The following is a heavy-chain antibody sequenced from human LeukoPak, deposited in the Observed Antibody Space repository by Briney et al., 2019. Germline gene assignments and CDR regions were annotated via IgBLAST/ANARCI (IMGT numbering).Heavy chain of an antibody. Sequence: GESLKISCKASGYSFTNYWIGWVRQMPGKALEWMAIIYPGDSDTRYNPSFRGQVTISADKSITTAYLQWSSLKASDTAMYYCARHRTDYGGDYWGQGTLVTVSS. J-gene: IGHJ4*02. CDR2: IYPGDSDT. CDR1: GYSFTNYW. V-gene: IGHV5-51*01. D-gene: IGHD4-23*01. CDR3: ARHRTDYGGDY.